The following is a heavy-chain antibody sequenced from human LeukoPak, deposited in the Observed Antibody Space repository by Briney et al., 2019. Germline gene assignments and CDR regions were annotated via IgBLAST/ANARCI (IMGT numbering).Heavy chain of an antibody. CDR2: ISSSGSTI. CDR1: GFTFSDYY. V-gene: IGHV3-11*04. CDR3: ARVDVDTAMGTYRDYYYYMDV. D-gene: IGHD5-18*01. Sequence: GGSLSLSFAASGFTFSDYYMSWIRQAPGKGLGWVSYISSSGSTIYYADSVKGRFTISRDNAKNSPYLQMNSLRAEDTAVYYCARVDVDTAMGTYRDYYYYMDVWGKGTTVTVSS. J-gene: IGHJ6*03.